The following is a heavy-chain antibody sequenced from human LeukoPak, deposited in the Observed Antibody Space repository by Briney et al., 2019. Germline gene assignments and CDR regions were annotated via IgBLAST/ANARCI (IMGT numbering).Heavy chain of an antibody. V-gene: IGHV4-38-2*02. J-gene: IGHJ3*02. D-gene: IGHD2-2*01. Sequence: SETLSLTCTVSGYSISSGYYWGWIRQPPGKGLEWIGSIYHSGSTYYNPSLKSRVTISVDTSKNQFSLKLSSVTAADTAVYYCARLAKGIVVVPAAMGDDAFDIWGQGTMVTVSS. CDR2: IYHSGST. CDR3: ARLAKGIVVVPAAMGDDAFDI. CDR1: GYSISSGYY.